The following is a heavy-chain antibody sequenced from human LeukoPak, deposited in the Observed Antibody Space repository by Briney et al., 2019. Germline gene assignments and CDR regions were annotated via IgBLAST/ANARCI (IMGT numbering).Heavy chain of an antibody. J-gene: IGHJ4*02. CDR2: IYYSRST. CDR1: GGSISSSSYY. CDR3: ARDPGPRGYSGYDSEAAVAGTGDY. V-gene: IGHV4-39*07. D-gene: IGHD5-12*01. Sequence: SSETLSLTCTVSGGSISSSSYYWGWIRQPPGKRLEWIGSIYYSRSTYYNPSLKRRATISVDTSKNQFSLKLSSVTAADTAVYYCARDPGPRGYSGYDSEAAVAGTGDYWGQGTLVTVSS.